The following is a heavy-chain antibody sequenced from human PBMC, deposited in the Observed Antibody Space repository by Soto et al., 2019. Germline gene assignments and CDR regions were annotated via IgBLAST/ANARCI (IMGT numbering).Heavy chain of an antibody. CDR2: ISYDGSNK. D-gene: IGHD5-12*01. V-gene: IGHV3-30*18. J-gene: IGHJ6*02. CDR3: AKALGDGYNLDYYYGMDV. CDR1: GFTFSSYG. Sequence: QVQLVESGGGVVQPGRSLRLSRAASGFTFSSYGMHWVRQAPGKGLEWVAVISYDGSNKYYADSVKGRFTISRDNSKNTLYLQMNSLRAEDTAVYYCAKALGDGYNLDYYYGMDVWGQGTTVTVSS.